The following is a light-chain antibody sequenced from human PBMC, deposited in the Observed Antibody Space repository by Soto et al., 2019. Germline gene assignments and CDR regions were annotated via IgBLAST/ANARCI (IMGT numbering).Light chain of an antibody. Sequence: QSALTQPPSASGSPGQSVAISCTGTSSDVGGYNYVSWYQQHPGKAPKLMIYEVNKRPSGVPDRFSGSKSGNTASLTVSGLHADDEDYYYCRSSAGSINVFGAGTKLTVL. CDR1: SSDVGGYNY. V-gene: IGLV2-8*01. CDR3: RSSAGSINV. CDR2: EVN. J-gene: IGLJ2*01.